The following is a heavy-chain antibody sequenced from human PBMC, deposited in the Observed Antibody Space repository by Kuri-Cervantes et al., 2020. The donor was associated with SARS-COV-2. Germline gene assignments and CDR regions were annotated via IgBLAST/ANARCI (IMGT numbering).Heavy chain of an antibody. CDR3: ARASDFWSGYYQTPYYYYYYYMDV. Sequence: ASVKVSCKASGYTFTSYGISWVRQAPGQGLEWMGWISAYNGNTNYAQKLQGRVTMTTDTSTSTAYMELRSLRSDDTAVYYCARASDFWSGYYQTPYYYYYYYMDVWGKGTTVTVSS. J-gene: IGHJ6*03. CDR1: GYTFTSYG. V-gene: IGHV1-18*04. CDR2: ISAYNGNT. D-gene: IGHD3-3*01.